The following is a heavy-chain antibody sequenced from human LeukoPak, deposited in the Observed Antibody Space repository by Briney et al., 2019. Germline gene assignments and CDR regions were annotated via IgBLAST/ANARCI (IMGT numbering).Heavy chain of an antibody. CDR3: ARERTGGSSWYNDAFDI. CDR1: GLTFSSYG. D-gene: IGHD6-13*01. CDR2: IWHDGSSK. Sequence: GGSLRLSCAASGLTFSSYGMHWVRQAPGKGLEWVAVIWHDGSSKYYADSVKGRFTISRDNSKNTLYLQMNSLRAEDTAVYYCARERTGGSSWYNDAFDIWGQGTMVTVSS. J-gene: IGHJ3*02. V-gene: IGHV3-33*01.